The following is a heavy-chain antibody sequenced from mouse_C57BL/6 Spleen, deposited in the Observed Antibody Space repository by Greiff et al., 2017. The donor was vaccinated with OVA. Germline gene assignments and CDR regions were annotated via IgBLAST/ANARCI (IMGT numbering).Heavy chain of an antibody. J-gene: IGHJ2*01. CDR2: IRLKSDNYAT. V-gene: IGHV6-3*01. Sequence: EVKLMESGGGLVQPGGSMKLSCVASGFTFSNYWMNWVRQSPEKGLEWVAQIRLKSDNYATHYAESVKGRFTISRDDSKSSVYLQMNDLRAEDTGIYYCTVTWYYFDDWGKGTTLTVSS. CDR1: GFTFSNYW. CDR3: TVTWYYFDD.